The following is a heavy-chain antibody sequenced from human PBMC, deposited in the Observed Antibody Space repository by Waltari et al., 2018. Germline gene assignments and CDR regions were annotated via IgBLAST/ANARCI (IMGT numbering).Heavy chain of an antibody. D-gene: IGHD1-26*01. Sequence: EVQLVESGGGLVQPGGSLRLSCAASGFTFSSYAMSWVRQAPGKGLEWVSAISGSGGSTYFADSVKGRFTISRDNSKNTLYLQMNSLRAEDTAVYYCAKERRENSGSYYGWHPGFDYWGQGTLVTVSS. CDR2: ISGSGGST. J-gene: IGHJ4*02. V-gene: IGHV3-23*04. CDR1: GFTFSSYA. CDR3: AKERRENSGSYYGWHPGFDY.